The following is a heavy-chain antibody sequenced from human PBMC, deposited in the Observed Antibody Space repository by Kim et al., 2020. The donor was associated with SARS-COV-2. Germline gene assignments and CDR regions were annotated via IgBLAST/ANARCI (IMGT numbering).Heavy chain of an antibody. V-gene: IGHV3-23*01. CDR2: TSGSGDST. D-gene: IGHD2-8*01. CDR3: ARYVGMLHFYSGMDV. CDR1: GFTLSSYA. J-gene: IGHJ6*02. Sequence: GGSLRLSCAASGFTLSSYALSWVRQAPGKGLEWVSSTSGSGDSTYYADSVKGRFTFSRDSSKNTLYLHMNNLRAEDTAVYFCARYVGMLHFYSGMDVWG.